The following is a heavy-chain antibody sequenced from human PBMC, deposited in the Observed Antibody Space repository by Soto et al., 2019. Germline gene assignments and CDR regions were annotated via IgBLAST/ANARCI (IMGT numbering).Heavy chain of an antibody. D-gene: IGHD5-12*01. Sequence: GSPSLSCAASGFTFSGSVMHWVPQASGKGLEWAGHIRNKPNSYATAYAASVKGRFTISRDDSKNTAYLQMNSLKTEDTAVYYCTTYSGYDSYYFDSGGQGTLVTVSS. J-gene: IGHJ4*02. CDR2: IRNKPNSYAT. CDR1: GFTFSGSV. CDR3: TTYSGYDSYYFDS. V-gene: IGHV3-73*01.